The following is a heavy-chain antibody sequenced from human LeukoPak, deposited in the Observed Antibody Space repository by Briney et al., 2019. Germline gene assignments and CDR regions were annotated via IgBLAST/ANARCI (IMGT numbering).Heavy chain of an antibody. V-gene: IGHV4-39*01. CDR1: GGSISSSSYY. Sequence: SETLSLTCTVSGGSISSSSYYWGWIRQPPGKGLEWIGSIYYSGSTYYNPSLKSRVTIFVDTSKNQFSLKLSSVTAADTAVYYCARQDREAANYFDYWGQGTLVTVSS. J-gene: IGHJ4*02. CDR2: IYYSGST. CDR3: ARQDREAANYFDY. D-gene: IGHD2-15*01.